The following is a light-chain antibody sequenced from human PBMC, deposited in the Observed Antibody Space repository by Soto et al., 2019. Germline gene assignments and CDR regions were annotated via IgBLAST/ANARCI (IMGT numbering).Light chain of an antibody. J-gene: IGLJ3*02. CDR3: SSFAGSDTYWV. Sequence: QSVLTQPASVSGSPGQSITISCTGTSTDVGSYNLVSWYQQHPGRAPKLMICEVTERPSGVSTRFSGSKSGNTASLTISGLQPEDEADYYCSSFAGSDTYWVFGGGTQLTXL. CDR2: EVT. V-gene: IGLV2-23*02. CDR1: STDVGSYNL.